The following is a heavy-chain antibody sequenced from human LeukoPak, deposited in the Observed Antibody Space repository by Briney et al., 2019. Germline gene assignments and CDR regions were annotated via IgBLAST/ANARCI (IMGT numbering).Heavy chain of an antibody. J-gene: IGHJ4*02. CDR2: ISSSSSTI. D-gene: IGHD5-12*01. Sequence: PGGSLRLPCAASGFTFSSYSMNWVRQAPGKGLEWVSYISSSSSTIYYADSVKGRFTISRDNAKNSLYLQMNSLRAEDTAVYYCARDLGRTNSGYAEPDYWGQGTLVTVSS. CDR3: ARDLGRTNSGYAEPDY. CDR1: GFTFSSYS. V-gene: IGHV3-48*04.